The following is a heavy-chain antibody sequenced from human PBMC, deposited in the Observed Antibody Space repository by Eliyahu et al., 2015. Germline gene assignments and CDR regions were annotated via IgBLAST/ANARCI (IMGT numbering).Heavy chain of an antibody. CDR1: GFPFSXFN. CDR2: ISRSSSYI. D-gene: IGHD1-1*01. J-gene: IGHJ6*02. V-gene: IGHV3-21*01. CDR3: ARDGGTGETYYYYVMDV. Sequence: EVQLVESGGGLVRPGGSLXLSCAAXGFPFSXFNMNXVRQAPGKGRGWVSSISRSSSYIYYAESVKGRFTISRDNAKNSLYLQMNSLRAEDTAVYYCARDGGTGETYYYYVMDVWGQGTTVTVSS.